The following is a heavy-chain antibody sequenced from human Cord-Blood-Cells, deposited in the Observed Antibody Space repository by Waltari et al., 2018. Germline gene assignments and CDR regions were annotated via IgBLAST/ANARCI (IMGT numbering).Heavy chain of an antibody. CDR3: ARVGRFGGVFGY. V-gene: IGHV1-69*12. CDR2: IFPLCGTA. Sequence: QVQLVQSGAEVKKPGSSVKVSCKASGGTFSSYAISWVRQAPGQGLEWMGGIFPLCGTANYAQEFQGRVTITADESTSTAYMELSSLRSEDTAVYYCARVGRFGGVFGYWGQGTLVTVSS. CDR1: GGTFSSYA. J-gene: IGHJ4*02. D-gene: IGHD3-16*02.